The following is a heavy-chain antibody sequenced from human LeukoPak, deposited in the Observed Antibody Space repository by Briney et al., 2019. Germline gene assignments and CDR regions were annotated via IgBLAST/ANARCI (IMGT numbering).Heavy chain of an antibody. CDR2: INHSGST. J-gene: IGHJ4*02. D-gene: IGHD1-1*01. Sequence: PSETLSLTCAVYGGSFSGYYWSWIRQPPGQGLEWIGEINHSGSTNYNPSLKSRVTISVDTSKNQFSLKLSSVTAADAAVYYCARGLGNWNDRAHDYWGQGTLVTVSS. CDR3: ARGLGNWNDRAHDY. CDR1: GGSFSGYY. V-gene: IGHV4-34*01.